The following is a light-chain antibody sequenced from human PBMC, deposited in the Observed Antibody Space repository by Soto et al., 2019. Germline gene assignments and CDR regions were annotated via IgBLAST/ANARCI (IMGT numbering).Light chain of an antibody. CDR2: RTS. CDR1: QNVAGD. CDR3: QEYNGRSS. Sequence: RVTTQSPATLSVSPGERATLSCGASQNVAGDLAWYQQKPGQAPRLLIYRTSTRATGIPARFSGSGSGTEFTITISSLQYEDFAVYYCQEYNGRSSFGQGTKVEIK. J-gene: IGKJ1*01. V-gene: IGKV3-15*01.